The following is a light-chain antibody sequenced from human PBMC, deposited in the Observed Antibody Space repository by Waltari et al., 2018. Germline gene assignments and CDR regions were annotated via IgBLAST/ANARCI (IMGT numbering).Light chain of an antibody. J-gene: IGKJ5*01. CDR1: QGISSY. CDR2: AAS. V-gene: IGKV1-9*01. CDR3: QQLNSYLT. Sequence: IQLTQSPSSLSASVGDRVNITCRASQGISSYLALYQQKPGKAPNLLIYAASTLQSGVPSRFSGSGSGTDFTLTISSLQPEDFATYYCQQLNSYLTFGQGTRL.